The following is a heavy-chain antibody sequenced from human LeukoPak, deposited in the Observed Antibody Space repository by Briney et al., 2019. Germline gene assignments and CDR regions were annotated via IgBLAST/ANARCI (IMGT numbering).Heavy chain of an antibody. CDR1: GFRFNNYW. D-gene: IGHD1-26*01. Sequence: GGSLRLSCEASGFRFNNYWMSWVRQTPGKRLEWVANIKQDGSEKYYVDFVKGRFTISRDNAKNSLYLQMNSLRVEDTAVYYCVRGATPGDYWGQGTLVTVSS. CDR3: VRGATPGDY. J-gene: IGHJ4*02. CDR2: IKQDGSEK. V-gene: IGHV3-7*04.